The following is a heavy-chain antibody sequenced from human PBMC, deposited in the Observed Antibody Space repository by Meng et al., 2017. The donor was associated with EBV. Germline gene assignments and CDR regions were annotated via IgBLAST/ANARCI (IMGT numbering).Heavy chain of an antibody. CDR1: GYTFTSYA. V-gene: IGHV1-3*01. D-gene: IGHD2-15*01. CDR2: INAGNGNT. CDR3: ARRGGVADWFDP. J-gene: IGHJ5*02. Sequence: QVQRVQAGAEVKKPGASVKVSCKASGYTFTSYAMHWVRQAPGQRLEWMGWINAGNGNTKYSQKFRGRVTITRDTSASTAYMELSSLRSEDTAVYYCARRGGVADWFDPWGQGTLVTVSS.